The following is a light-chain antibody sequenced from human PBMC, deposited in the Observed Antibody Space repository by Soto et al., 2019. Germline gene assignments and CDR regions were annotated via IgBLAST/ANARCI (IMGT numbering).Light chain of an antibody. V-gene: IGLV1-44*01. J-gene: IGLJ1*01. CDR3: ADRDEILNGPNV. Sequence: AVLTQPPSASGTPGQRVTIACSGSSSNIGSNTVNWYQQLPGTAPKLLIYSNNQRPSGVPDRFSGSKSGTSASLAISGLQSEDEADYYCADRDEILNGPNVFGTATKGTVL. CDR2: SNN. CDR1: SSNIGSNT.